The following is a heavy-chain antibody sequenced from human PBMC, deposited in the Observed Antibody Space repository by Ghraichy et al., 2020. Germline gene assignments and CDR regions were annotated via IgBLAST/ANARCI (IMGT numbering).Heavy chain of an antibody. V-gene: IGHV4-4*07. CDR1: GGSISSYY. D-gene: IGHD2-2*01. CDR3: AREDPRYCSSTSCPNWFDP. Sequence: SETLSLTCTVSGGSISSYYWSWIRQPAGKGLEWIGRIYTSGSTNYNPSLKSRVTMSVDTSKNQFSLKLSSVTAADTAVYYCAREDPRYCSSTSCPNWFDPWGQGTLVTVSS. CDR2: IYTSGST. J-gene: IGHJ5*02.